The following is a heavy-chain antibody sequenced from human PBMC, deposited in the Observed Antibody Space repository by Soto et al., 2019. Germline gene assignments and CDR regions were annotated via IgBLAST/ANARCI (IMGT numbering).Heavy chain of an antibody. CDR2: IYYSGST. Sequence: SETLSLTCTVSGGSISSSSYYWGWIRQPPGKGLEWIGSIYYSGSTYYNPSLKSRVTISVDTSKNQFSLKLSSVTAADTAVYYCASDNWNYDYWGQGTLVTVS. J-gene: IGHJ4*02. CDR3: ASDNWNYDY. D-gene: IGHD1-20*01. V-gene: IGHV4-39*01. CDR1: GGSISSSSYY.